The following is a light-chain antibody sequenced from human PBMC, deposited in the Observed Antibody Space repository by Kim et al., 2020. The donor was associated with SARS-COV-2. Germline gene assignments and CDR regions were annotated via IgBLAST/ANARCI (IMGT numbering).Light chain of an antibody. Sequence: GQKVTISCSGSTSKIGTNYVSWYRQLPGTAPKLLIYDSHERPSGIPDRFSASKSGTSATLGITGLQTGDEAVYYCGTWDSSLSAGVFGGGTQLTVL. V-gene: IGLV1-51*01. CDR1: TSKIGTNY. CDR2: DSH. CDR3: GTWDSSLSAGV. J-gene: IGLJ2*01.